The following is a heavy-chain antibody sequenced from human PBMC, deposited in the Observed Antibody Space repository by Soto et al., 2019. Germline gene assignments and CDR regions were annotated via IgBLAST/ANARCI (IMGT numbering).Heavy chain of an antibody. CDR3: AREVLVRGIKYHDMDV. CDR2: IWYDGSNK. D-gene: IGHD3-10*01. J-gene: IGHJ6*02. CDR1: GFTFSCYG. V-gene: IGHV3-33*01. Sequence: QVQLVESGGGVVQPGRSLSLSCAASGFTFSCYGIHWVRQAPGNGLEWVAVIWYDGSNKYYADSVKGRFTISRDNSKNTLYLQMNSLRAEDTAVYYCAREVLVRGIKYHDMDVWGQGTTVTVSS.